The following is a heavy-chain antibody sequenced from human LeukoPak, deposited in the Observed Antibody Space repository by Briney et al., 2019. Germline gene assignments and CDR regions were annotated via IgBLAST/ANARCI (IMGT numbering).Heavy chain of an antibody. J-gene: IGHJ3*02. Sequence: SGGSLRLSCAASGLTFSSYAMSWVRQAPGKGLEWVSAISGSGGSTYYADSVKGRFTISRDNSKNTLYLQMNSLRAEDTAVYYCAKDRASSGWSRAFDIWGQGTMVTVSS. CDR1: GLTFSSYA. CDR3: AKDRASSGWSRAFDI. CDR2: ISGSGGST. V-gene: IGHV3-23*01. D-gene: IGHD6-19*01.